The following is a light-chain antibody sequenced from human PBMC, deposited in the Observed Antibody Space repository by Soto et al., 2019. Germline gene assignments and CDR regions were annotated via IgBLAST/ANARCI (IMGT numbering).Light chain of an antibody. Sequence: EIVLTQSPATLSLSPGERATLSCRASQSVSSYLAWYQQKPGQAPRLLIYDASNRATGIPARFSGSGSRTDSTLTISSLEPEYVAVYYCQQRSNRLCTFGQGTKVEIK. CDR2: DAS. J-gene: IGKJ1*01. CDR1: QSVSSY. V-gene: IGKV3-11*01. CDR3: QQRSNRLCT.